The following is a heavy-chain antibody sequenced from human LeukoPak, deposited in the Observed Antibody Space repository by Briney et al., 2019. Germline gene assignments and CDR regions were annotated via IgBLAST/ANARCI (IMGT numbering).Heavy chain of an antibody. D-gene: IGHD4-17*01. Sequence: PSETLSLTCTVSGGSLSGYYWSWIRQPPGKGLEWIGYVYYSGSTTYNPSLKSRVTISVDTSKNQFSLKLSSVTAADTVVYYCASFYGDYGIWGQGTLVTVSS. V-gene: IGHV4-59*12. CDR2: VYYSGST. CDR1: GGSLSGYY. J-gene: IGHJ4*02. CDR3: ASFYGDYGI.